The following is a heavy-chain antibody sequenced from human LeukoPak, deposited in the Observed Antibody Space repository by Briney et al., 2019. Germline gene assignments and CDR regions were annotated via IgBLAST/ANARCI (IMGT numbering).Heavy chain of an antibody. CDR2: ISSSGTTI. CDR1: GFTVSSYY. D-gene: IGHD5-18*01. CDR3: ARASGYGIN. Sequence: GGSLRLSCAASGFTVSSYYMNWVRQAPGKGLEWVSYISSSGTTIYYADSVKGRFTISRDNAKNSLYLQVNSLRAEDTAVYYCARASGYGINWGQGALVTVSS. J-gene: IGHJ4*02. V-gene: IGHV3-48*03.